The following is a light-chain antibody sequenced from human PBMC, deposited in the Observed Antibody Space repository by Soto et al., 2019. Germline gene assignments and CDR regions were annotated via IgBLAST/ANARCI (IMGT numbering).Light chain of an antibody. CDR1: QDISSS. Sequence: IPLTQSPSSLSASVGDRVTITCRASQDISSSLGWYQQKPGKAPKLLIYAASILQSGVPSRFSGSGFGTDFTLTISSLQAEDFASYFCQQLRSYPSTFGGGTKVEIK. CDR3: QQLRSYPST. CDR2: AAS. V-gene: IGKV1-9*01. J-gene: IGKJ4*01.